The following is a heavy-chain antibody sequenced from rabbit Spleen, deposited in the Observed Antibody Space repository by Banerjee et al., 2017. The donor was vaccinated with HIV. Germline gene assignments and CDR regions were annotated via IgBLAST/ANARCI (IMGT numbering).Heavy chain of an antibody. J-gene: IGHJ4*01. Sequence: QEQLVESGGGLVKPEGSLKLSCTASGFSFSNKAVMCWVRQTPGKGLEWIACIDSGSSGFTYFATWAKGRFTISSHNAQNTLYLQLNSLTAADTATYFCVRDRANIGGDYGPYYFDLWGQGTLVTVS. D-gene: IGHD2-1*01. CDR1: GFSFSNKAV. V-gene: IGHV1S45*01. CDR3: VRDRANIGGDYGPYYFDL. CDR2: IDSGSSGFT.